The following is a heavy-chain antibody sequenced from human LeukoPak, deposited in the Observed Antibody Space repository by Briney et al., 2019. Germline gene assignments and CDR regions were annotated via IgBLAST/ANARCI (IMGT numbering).Heavy chain of an antibody. CDR1: GFTFSNAW. CDR3: ARADYDYVWGSYRQYYFDY. Sequence: GGSLRLSCAASGFTFSNAWMNWVRQAPGKGLECVSAISGSGGSTYYADSVKGRFTISRDNSKNTLYLQMNSLRAEDTAVYYCARADYDYVWGSYRQYYFDYWGQGTLVTVSS. V-gene: IGHV3-23*01. CDR2: ISGSGGST. D-gene: IGHD3-16*02. J-gene: IGHJ4*02.